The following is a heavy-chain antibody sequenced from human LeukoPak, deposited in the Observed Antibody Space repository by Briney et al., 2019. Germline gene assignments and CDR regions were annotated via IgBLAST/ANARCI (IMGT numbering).Heavy chain of an antibody. Sequence: GGSLRLSCAASGITVNSTYISWVRQAPGKGLEWVSVAYSDGNTYYAGSVKGRFTISRDNSKNTLFLQMNSLRAEDTAVYYCARPLGTRQWLGALHYWGQGTLVTVSS. CDR3: ARPLGTRQWLGALHY. CDR1: GITVNSTY. J-gene: IGHJ4*02. CDR2: AYSDGNT. D-gene: IGHD3-10*01. V-gene: IGHV3-66*04.